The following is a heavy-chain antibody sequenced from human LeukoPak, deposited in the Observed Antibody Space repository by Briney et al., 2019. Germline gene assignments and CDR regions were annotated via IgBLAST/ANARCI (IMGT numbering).Heavy chain of an antibody. CDR2: ISGSGGST. CDR1: GFTFSSYA. J-gene: IGHJ4*02. Sequence: GGSLRLSCAASGFTFSSYAMSWGRQAPRKGLEWVSAISGSGGSTYYAHSVKGRFTISRDNSKNTLYLQMNSLRAEDTAVYYCAKDVWDGYNPRHWGQGTLVTVSS. D-gene: IGHD5-24*01. V-gene: IGHV3-23*01. CDR3: AKDVWDGYNPRH.